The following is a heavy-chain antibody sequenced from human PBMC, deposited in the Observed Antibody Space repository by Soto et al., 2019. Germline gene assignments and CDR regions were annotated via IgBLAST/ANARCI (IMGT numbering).Heavy chain of an antibody. CDR1: GFTFSRYA. CDR2: ISGSGGST. V-gene: IGHV3-23*01. CDR3: AAHFSAGDLYYYYGMDV. D-gene: IGHD1-26*01. J-gene: IGHJ6*02. Sequence: GGSLRLSCAASGFTFSRYAMSWVRQAPGKGLEWVSAISGSGGSTYYADSVKGRFTISRDNSKNTLYLQMNSLRAEDTAVYYCAAHFSAGDLYYYYGMDVWGQGTTVTVSS.